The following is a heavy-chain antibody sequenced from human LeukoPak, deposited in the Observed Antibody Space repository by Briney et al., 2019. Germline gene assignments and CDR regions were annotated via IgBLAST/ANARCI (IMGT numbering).Heavy chain of an antibody. V-gene: IGHV3-13*01. D-gene: IGHD2-15*01. Sequence: AGGSLRLSCAASGFTFSSYDMHWVRQATGKGLEWVSAIGTAGDTYYPGSVKGRFTISRENAKNSLYLQMNSLRAGDTAVYYCARDCPIGGGSCEPGTMDVWGQGTTVTVSS. CDR2: IGTAGDT. CDR1: GFTFSSYD. J-gene: IGHJ6*02. CDR3: ARDCPIGGGSCEPGTMDV.